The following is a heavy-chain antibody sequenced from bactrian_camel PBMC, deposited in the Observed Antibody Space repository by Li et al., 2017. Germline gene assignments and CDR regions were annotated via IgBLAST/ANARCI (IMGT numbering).Heavy chain of an antibody. D-gene: IGHD5*01. V-gene: IGHV3S55*01. Sequence: VQLVESGGGSVQAGGSLRLSCVVSGSTIGCYCMGWFRQAPGKGREGVAHITSAGSTWYDDSVKGRFTISEDGAKSTLDLQMNRLKPEDTAMYYYATDDYGLGLRHCLNGTDDYNIWGQGTQVTVS. J-gene: IGHJ4*01. CDR1: GSTIGCYC. CDR3: ATDDYGLGLRHCLNGTDDYNI. CDR2: ITSAGST.